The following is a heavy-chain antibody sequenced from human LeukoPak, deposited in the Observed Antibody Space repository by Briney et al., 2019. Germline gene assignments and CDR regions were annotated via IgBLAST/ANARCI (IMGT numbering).Heavy chain of an antibody. CDR3: ARSPWQWLVPGNYYYYMDV. D-gene: IGHD6-19*01. V-gene: IGHV4-38-2*02. J-gene: IGHJ6*03. CDR2: IYHSGST. CDR1: DYSSSSGYY. Sequence: KPSETLSLSCTVSDYSSSSGYYWGWSRQPPGKVLEWSGSIYHSGSTNYNASLKSIVTISVDTSKNQFSLKLSSVTAADTAVYYCARSPWQWLVPGNYYYYMDVWGKGTTVTVSS.